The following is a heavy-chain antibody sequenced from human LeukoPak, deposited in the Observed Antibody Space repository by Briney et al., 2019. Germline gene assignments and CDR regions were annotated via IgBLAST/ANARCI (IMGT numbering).Heavy chain of an antibody. Sequence: SETLSLTCTVSGGSISSSSYYWDWIRQPPGRGLEWIGSLHYSGVTYYNPSLKSRVTISVDTSKNQFSLKLGSVTAADTAVYYCARRVRPRSGYYRGTVDYWGQGTLVTVSS. V-gene: IGHV4-39*01. J-gene: IGHJ4*02. CDR1: GGSISSSSYY. CDR2: LHYSGVT. CDR3: ARRVRPRSGYYRGTVDY. D-gene: IGHD3-22*01.